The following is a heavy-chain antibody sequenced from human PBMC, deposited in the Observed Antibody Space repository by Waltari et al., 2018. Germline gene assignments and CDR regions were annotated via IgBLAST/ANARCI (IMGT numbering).Heavy chain of an antibody. D-gene: IGHD1-1*01. CDR3: ARGTMRTWPYAFDI. V-gene: IGHV6-1*01. CDR1: GDSVSSNTAA. Sequence: AQLQQSGPGLVKPSQTLSLTCAISGDSVSSNTAAWNWIRQSPSRGLEWLGRTYYRSKWYNEYAVSVKSRITVNPDTSKNQFSLQLNSVIPDDTAVYYCARGTMRTWPYAFDIWGQGTTVTVSS. J-gene: IGHJ3*02. CDR2: TYYRSKWYN.